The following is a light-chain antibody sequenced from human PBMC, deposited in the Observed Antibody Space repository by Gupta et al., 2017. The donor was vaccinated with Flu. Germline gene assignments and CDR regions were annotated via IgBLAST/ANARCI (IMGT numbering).Light chain of an antibody. CDR2: CAS. CDR3: QQYYSTPLT. Sequence: DIVMTQSPDSLAVSLGERATINCKYSQSVLYSSNNKNYLAWYQQKPGQPPKLLIYCASTRESGVPDRFSGSGSGTDFTLTISSLQAEDVAFYYCQQYYSTPLTFGGGTKVEIK. CDR1: QSVLYSSNNKNY. J-gene: IGKJ4*01. V-gene: IGKV4-1*01.